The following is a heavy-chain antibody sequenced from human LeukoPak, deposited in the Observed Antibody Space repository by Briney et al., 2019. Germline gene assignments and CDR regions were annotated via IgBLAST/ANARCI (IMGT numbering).Heavy chain of an antibody. Sequence: PGGSLRLSCAVSGFTISSYAMNWVRQAPGKGLEWVSAISADGDSTYYADSVKGRFTISRDNSKNTLYLQMNSLRPGDTAVYYCAKRRYCTSTSCHDFDYWGQGTLVTVSS. CDR1: GFTISSYA. J-gene: IGHJ4*02. CDR3: AKRRYCTSTSCHDFDY. V-gene: IGHV3-23*01. D-gene: IGHD2-2*01. CDR2: ISADGDST.